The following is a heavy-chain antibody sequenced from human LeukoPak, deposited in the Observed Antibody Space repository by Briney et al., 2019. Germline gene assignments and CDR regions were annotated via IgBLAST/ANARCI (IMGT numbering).Heavy chain of an antibody. CDR1: GFTLNSYG. J-gene: IGHJ4*02. CDR2: ISASGGST. CDR3: AKSHRIIAERPCDY. V-gene: IGHV3-23*01. Sequence: GGSLRLSCAASGFTLNSYGMNWVRQAAGKGLEWVSVISASGGSTFYAESVKGRFTIYRDISKNTLYLQMNSLRAEDTALYFCAKSHRIIAERPCDYWGQGTLVTVSS. D-gene: IGHD1-1*01.